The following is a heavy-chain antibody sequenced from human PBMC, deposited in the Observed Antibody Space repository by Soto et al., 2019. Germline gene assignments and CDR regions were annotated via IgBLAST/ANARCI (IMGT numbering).Heavy chain of an antibody. CDR3: ARLARSGWYLKNKDFGY. J-gene: IGHJ4*02. D-gene: IGHD6-19*01. CDR1: GYSFTSYW. CDR2: IYPGDSDT. V-gene: IGHV5-51*01. Sequence: GESLKISCKGSGYSFTSYWIGWVRQMPGKGLEWMGIIYPGDSDTRYSPSFQGQVTISADKSISSAYLQWSSLKASDTAMYYCARLARSGWYLKNKDFGYWGQGTLVTVSS.